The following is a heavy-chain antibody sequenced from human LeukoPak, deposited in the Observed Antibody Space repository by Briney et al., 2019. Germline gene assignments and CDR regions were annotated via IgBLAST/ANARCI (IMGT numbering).Heavy chain of an antibody. CDR3: AKRITMVRGVIIQPFDY. CDR2: ISGSGGST. V-gene: IGHV3-23*01. J-gene: IGHJ4*02. Sequence: GGSLRLSCAASGFTFSPYWMHWVRQAPGKGLEWVSAISGSGGSTYYADSVKGRFTISRDNSKNTLYLQMNSLRAEDTAVYYCAKRITMVRGVIIQPFDYWGQGTLVTVSS. CDR1: GFTFSPYW. D-gene: IGHD3-10*01.